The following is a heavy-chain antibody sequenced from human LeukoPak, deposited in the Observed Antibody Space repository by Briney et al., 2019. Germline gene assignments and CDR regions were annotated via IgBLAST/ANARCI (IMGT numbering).Heavy chain of an antibody. CDR2: ISGSGGGT. D-gene: IGHD4-11*01. V-gene: IGHV3-23*01. CDR1: GFTFNSYA. J-gene: IGHJ4*02. CDR3: ARGLPPVMKYYFDY. Sequence: QPGGSLRLSCAASGFTFNSYAMSWVRQAPEKGLEWVATISGSGGGTYYADSVKGRFTISRDDSKNTLYLQMNSLRAEDTAMYYCARGLPPVMKYYFDYWGQGTLVTVSS.